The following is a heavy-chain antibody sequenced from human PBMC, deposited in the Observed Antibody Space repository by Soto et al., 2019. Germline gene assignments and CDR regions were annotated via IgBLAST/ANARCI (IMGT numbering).Heavy chain of an antibody. Sequence: VGSLRLSCAASGFTFSSYAMHWVRQAPGKGLEWVAVISYDGSNKYYADSVKGRFTISRDNSKNTLYLQMNSLRAEDTAVYYCARDRADSSGYYDSSFDYWGQGTLVTVSS. CDR1: GFTFSSYA. D-gene: IGHD3-22*01. V-gene: IGHV3-30-3*01. CDR3: ARDRADSSGYYDSSFDY. J-gene: IGHJ4*02. CDR2: ISYDGSNK.